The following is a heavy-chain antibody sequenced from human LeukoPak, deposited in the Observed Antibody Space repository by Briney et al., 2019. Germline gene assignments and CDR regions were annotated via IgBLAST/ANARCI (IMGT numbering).Heavy chain of an antibody. Sequence: GGSLRLSRAASGFTFSSYSMNWVRQAPGKGLEWVSYISSSSSTIYYADSVKGRFTISRDNAKNSLYLQMNSLRAEDTAVYYCARGLYSSGWYGGSNFDYWGQGTLVTVSS. J-gene: IGHJ4*02. CDR2: ISSSSSTI. CDR3: ARGLYSSGWYGGSNFDY. D-gene: IGHD6-19*01. V-gene: IGHV3-48*01. CDR1: GFTFSSYS.